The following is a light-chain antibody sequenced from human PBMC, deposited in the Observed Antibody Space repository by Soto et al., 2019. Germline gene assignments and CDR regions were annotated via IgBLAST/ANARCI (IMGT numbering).Light chain of an antibody. CDR1: NIGGKT. V-gene: IGLV3-21*02. Sequence: SYELTQPPSVSVAPGQTATITCGGNNIGGKTVHWYQQKPGQAPVVVVDHDTDLPSGIPERFSGSNSGNTATLTISRVEAGDEADYYCQVWASSTDLYVFGPGTKVTVL. CDR2: HDT. CDR3: QVWASSTDLYV. J-gene: IGLJ1*01.